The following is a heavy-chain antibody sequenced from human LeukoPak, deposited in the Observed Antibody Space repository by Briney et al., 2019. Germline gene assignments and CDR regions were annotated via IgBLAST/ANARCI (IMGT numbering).Heavy chain of an antibody. CDR3: VRVNDYGDRSLYYFGY. Sequence: GGSLRLSCAASGLIFSRYAMNWVRQAPGKGLEWVSYISAISTTRYYADSVKGRFTISRDNSKNTLYLQTNSLRGEDTAVYYCVRVNDYGDRSLYYFGYWGQGTLVTVSS. CDR1: GLIFSRYA. D-gene: IGHD4-17*01. J-gene: IGHJ4*02. CDR2: ISAISTTR. V-gene: IGHV3-48*01.